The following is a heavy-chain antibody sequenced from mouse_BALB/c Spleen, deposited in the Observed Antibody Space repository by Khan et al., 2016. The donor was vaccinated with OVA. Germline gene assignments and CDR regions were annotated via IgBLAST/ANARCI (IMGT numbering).Heavy chain of an antibody. CDR1: GYTFTDYA. Sequence: VELVESGPELVRPGESVKISCKGSGYTFTDYAMHWVKQSHAKSLEWIGVISIYYDNTNYTQKFKGKATMTVDKSSSTAYMELARLTSEDSAIYYCARGGKWLRRGGGNSDYWGQGTTLTVSS. CDR2: ISIYYDNT. V-gene: IGHV1S137*01. CDR3: ARGGKWLRRGGGNSDY. D-gene: IGHD2-2*01. J-gene: IGHJ2*01.